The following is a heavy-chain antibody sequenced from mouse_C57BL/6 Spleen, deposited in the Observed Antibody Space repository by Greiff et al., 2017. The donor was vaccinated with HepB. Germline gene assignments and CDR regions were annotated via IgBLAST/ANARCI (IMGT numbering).Heavy chain of an antibody. CDR2: IHPNSGST. Sequence: VQLQQPGAELVKPGASVKLSCKASGYTFTSYWMHWVKQRPGQGLEWIGMIHPNSGSTNYNEKFKSKATLTVDKSSSTAYMQLSSLPSEDSAVYYCARKGDGNYGGFAYWGQGTLVTVSA. CDR3: ARKGDGNYGGFAY. J-gene: IGHJ3*01. CDR1: GYTFTSYW. V-gene: IGHV1-64*01. D-gene: IGHD2-1*01.